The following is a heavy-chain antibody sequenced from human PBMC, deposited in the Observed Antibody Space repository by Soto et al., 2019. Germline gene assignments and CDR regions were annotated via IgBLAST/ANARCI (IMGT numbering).Heavy chain of an antibody. CDR1: GYTFTSYA. CDR3: ARDWGGSYSYDY. J-gene: IGHJ4*02. V-gene: IGHV1-3*05. Sequence: QVQLVQSGAEEKKPGASVKVSCKASGYTFTSYAMHWVRQAPGQRLEWMGWINAGNGNTKYSQKFQGRVTITRDTSASTAYMELSSLRAEDTAVYYCARDWGGSYSYDYGGQGTLVTVSS. CDR2: INAGNGNT. D-gene: IGHD1-26*01.